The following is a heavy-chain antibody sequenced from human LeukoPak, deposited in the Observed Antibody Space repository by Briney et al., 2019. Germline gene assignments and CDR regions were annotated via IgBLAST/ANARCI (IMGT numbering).Heavy chain of an antibody. J-gene: IGHJ4*02. Sequence: ASVKVSCKASGYTFTGYYTHWVRQAPGQGLEWMGWINPNSGGTNYAQKFQGRVTMTRDTSISTAYMELSRLRSDDTAVYYCARAKRAARSVDYWGQGTLVTVSS. D-gene: IGHD6-25*01. CDR3: ARAKRAARSVDY. V-gene: IGHV1-2*02. CDR2: INPNSGGT. CDR1: GYTFTGYY.